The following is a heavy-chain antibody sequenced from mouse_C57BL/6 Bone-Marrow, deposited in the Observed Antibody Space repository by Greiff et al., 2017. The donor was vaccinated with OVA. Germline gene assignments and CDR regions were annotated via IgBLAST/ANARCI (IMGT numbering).Heavy chain of an antibody. CDR2: ISDGGSYT. J-gene: IGHJ2*01. V-gene: IGHV5-4*01. CDR1: GFTFSSYA. CDR3: ARDITTVFDY. Sequence: EVKLMESGGGLVKPGGSLKLSCAASGFTFSSYAMSWVRQTPEKRLEWVATISDGGSYTYYPDNVKGRFTISRDNAKNNLYLQMRHLKSEYTAMYYCARDITTVFDYWGQGTALTVSS. D-gene: IGHD1-1*01.